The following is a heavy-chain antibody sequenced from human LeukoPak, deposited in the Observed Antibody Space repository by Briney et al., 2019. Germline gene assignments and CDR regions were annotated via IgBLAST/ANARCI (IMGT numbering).Heavy chain of an antibody. D-gene: IGHD3-16*01. CDR1: GFTFSSYS. J-gene: IGHJ4*02. CDR3: ASAHGGSHY. Sequence: GGSLRLSCAASGFTFSSYSMNWVRQAPGKGLEWVSYISGSSSTIYYADSVKGRFTISRDNAKNSLYLQMNSLRAEDTAVYYCASAHGGSHYWGQGTLVTVSS. V-gene: IGHV3-48*01. CDR2: ISGSSSTI.